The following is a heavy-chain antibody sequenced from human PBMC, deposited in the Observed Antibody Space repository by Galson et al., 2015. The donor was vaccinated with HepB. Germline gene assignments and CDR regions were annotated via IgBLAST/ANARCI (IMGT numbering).Heavy chain of an antibody. J-gene: IGHJ4*02. CDR2: IWFDGSKK. D-gene: IGHD3-22*01. V-gene: IGHV3-33*01. Sequence: SLRLSCAASGFTFRDYVIHWVRQAPGKGLEWVALIWFDGSKKYYADSVKGRFSISRDNSKNTLYLQTNSLRAEDTAVYYCVRNHYDNSGYLFDYWGQGTLVTVSS. CDR3: VRNHYDNSGYLFDY. CDR1: GFTFRDYV.